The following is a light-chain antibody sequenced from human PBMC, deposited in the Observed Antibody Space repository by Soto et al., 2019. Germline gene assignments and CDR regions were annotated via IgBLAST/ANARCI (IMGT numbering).Light chain of an antibody. V-gene: IGKV3-20*01. CDR2: GAS. CDR3: QQYGSSPRT. J-gene: IGKJ1*01. CDR1: QSISSTY. Sequence: EIVLTQSPGILSLSPGERATLSCRASQSISSTYLAWYQQKPGQAPRLLIDGASSRATGIPDRFSGSGSGTEFTLTISRLEPEDFAVFYCQQYGSSPRTFGQGTKVEIK.